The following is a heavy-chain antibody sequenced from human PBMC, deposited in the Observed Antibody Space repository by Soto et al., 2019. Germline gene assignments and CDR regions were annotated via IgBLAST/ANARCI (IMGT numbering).Heavy chain of an antibody. CDR3: AKDEGWTNYFDY. CDR2: ISGGADST. J-gene: IGHJ4*02. V-gene: IGHV3-23*01. CDR1: GFTFSNYA. Sequence: EVQLLESGGGLVQPGGSLRLSCAASGFTFSNYAMSWVRQAPGQGLEWVSTISGGADSTYYADSVKGRFTISRDNSRITLYLQMNSLRAEDSAVYYCAKDEGWTNYFDYWGQGTLVTVSS.